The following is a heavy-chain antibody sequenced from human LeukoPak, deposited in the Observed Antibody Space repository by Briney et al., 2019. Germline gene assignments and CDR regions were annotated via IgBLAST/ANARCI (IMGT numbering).Heavy chain of an antibody. V-gene: IGHV3-30*02. Sequence: GGSLRLSCAGSGFTFSSYVMHWVRQAPGKGLEWVAFIRYDGSNKYYADSVKGRFTISRDNSKNTLYLQMNSLRAEDTAVYYCANDYYDSSGYYHGYFDYWGQGTLVTVSS. CDR2: IRYDGSNK. D-gene: IGHD3-22*01. CDR3: ANDYYDSSGYYHGYFDY. J-gene: IGHJ4*02. CDR1: GFTFSSYV.